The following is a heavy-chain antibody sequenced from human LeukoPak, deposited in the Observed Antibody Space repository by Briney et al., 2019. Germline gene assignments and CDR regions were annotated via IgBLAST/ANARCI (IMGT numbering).Heavy chain of an antibody. CDR3: ARDPSRFDP. Sequence: WASVKVSCKTSGYTFNTYALNWVRQAPGQGLEWMGWISTYTGNPTYAQGLTGQFVFSLDTSVSTAYLQVSSLKAEDTAVYYCARDPSRFDPWGQGTLVTVSS. CDR1: GYTFNTYA. J-gene: IGHJ5*02. CDR2: ISTYTGNP. V-gene: IGHV7-4-1*02.